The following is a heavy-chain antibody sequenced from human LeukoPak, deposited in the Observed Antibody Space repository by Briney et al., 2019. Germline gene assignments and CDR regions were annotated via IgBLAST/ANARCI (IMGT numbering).Heavy chain of an antibody. J-gene: IGHJ4*02. CDR2: IYTSGST. CDR1: GGSISSYY. CDR3: ARHVGDDFWSGYYAD. D-gene: IGHD3-3*01. V-gene: IGHV4-4*09. Sequence: SETLSLTCTVSGGSISSYYWSWIRQPPGKGLEGIGYIYTSGSTNYNPSLKSRVTISVDTSKNQFSLKLSSVTAADTAVYYCARHVGDDFWSGYYADWGQGTLVTVSS.